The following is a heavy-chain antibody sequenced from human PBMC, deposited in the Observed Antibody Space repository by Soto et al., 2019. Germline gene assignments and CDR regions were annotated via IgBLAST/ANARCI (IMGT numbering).Heavy chain of an antibody. Sequence: PSQTLSLTCAISGDSVSSNSAAWNWIRQSPSRGLEWLGRTYYRSKWYNDYAVSVKSRITINPDTSKNQFSLQLNSVTPEDTAVYYCARGESIAVAGDYYYYGMDVWGQGTKVTVSS. V-gene: IGHV6-1*01. D-gene: IGHD6-19*01. J-gene: IGHJ6*02. CDR1: GDSVSSNSAA. CDR3: ARGESIAVAGDYYYYGMDV. CDR2: TYYRSKWYN.